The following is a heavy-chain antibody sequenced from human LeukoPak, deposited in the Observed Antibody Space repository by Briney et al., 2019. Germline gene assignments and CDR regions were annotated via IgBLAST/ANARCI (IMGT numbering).Heavy chain of an antibody. J-gene: IGHJ4*02. Sequence: GGSLRLSCAASGFTVSSSYMSWVRQAPGKGLEWVSVIYSGGSTYYADSVKGRFTISRHNFKNTLYLQMNSLRAEDTAVYYCARDLWVGTGTTDNWGQGTLVTVSS. CDR1: GFTVSSSY. V-gene: IGHV3-53*04. CDR2: IYSGGST. CDR3: ARDLWVGTGTTDN. D-gene: IGHD1-7*01.